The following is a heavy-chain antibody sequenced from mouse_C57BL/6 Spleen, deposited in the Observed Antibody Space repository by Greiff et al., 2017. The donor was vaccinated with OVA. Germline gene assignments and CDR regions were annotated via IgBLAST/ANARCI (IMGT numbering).Heavy chain of an antibody. Sequence: VQLQQSGPELVQPGASVKISCKASGYAFSSSWMNWVQQRPGKGLEWIGRIYPGDGDTNYNGMFKGQATLTADKSSSTAYMQLSSLTSEDYAVYMCARYYYSSSYYFDYWGQGTTLTVSS. J-gene: IGHJ2*01. D-gene: IGHD1-1*01. V-gene: IGHV1-82*01. CDR2: IYPGDGDT. CDR3: ARYYYSSSYYFDY. CDR1: GYAFSSSW.